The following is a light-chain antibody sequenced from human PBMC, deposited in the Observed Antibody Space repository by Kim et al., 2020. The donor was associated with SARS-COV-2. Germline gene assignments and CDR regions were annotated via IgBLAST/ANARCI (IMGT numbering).Light chain of an antibody. CDR3: QQSYSTPRT. V-gene: IGKV1-39*01. CDR1: QSISSY. CDR2: ATS. Sequence: ASVGDRVTITCRASQSISSYLNWYQQKPGKAPKLLIYATSSLQSGVPSRFSGSGSGTDFTLTISSLQPEDFATYYCQQSYSTPRTFGQGTKVDIK. J-gene: IGKJ1*01.